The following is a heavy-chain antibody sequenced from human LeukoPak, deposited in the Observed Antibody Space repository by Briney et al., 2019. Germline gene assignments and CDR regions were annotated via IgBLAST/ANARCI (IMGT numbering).Heavy chain of an antibody. Sequence: GGSLRLSCAASGLTFSTFWMHWVRQAPGKGLVWVARIGRDGSDTNYADSVKGRFIISRDNAKNTLYLQMSSLRAEDTAVYFCARSMTGAYFDYWGQGTLVPVSS. V-gene: IGHV3-74*01. CDR1: GLTFSTFW. J-gene: IGHJ4*02. CDR2: IGRDGSDT. D-gene: IGHD1-20*01. CDR3: ARSMTGAYFDY.